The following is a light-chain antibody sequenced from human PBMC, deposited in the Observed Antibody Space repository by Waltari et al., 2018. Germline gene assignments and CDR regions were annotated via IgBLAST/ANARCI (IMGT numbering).Light chain of an antibody. Sequence: DIQMTQSPSLVSASVGDGVTITCRASQSISNWLAWYQQKPGKAPKFLIYAAASLESGGPSRFGGSRSGTDFTLTISSLQPADFATYYCQQTNSFPRTFGQGTKVEIK. CDR1: QSISNW. CDR3: QQTNSFPRT. CDR2: AAA. J-gene: IGKJ1*01. V-gene: IGKV1-12*01.